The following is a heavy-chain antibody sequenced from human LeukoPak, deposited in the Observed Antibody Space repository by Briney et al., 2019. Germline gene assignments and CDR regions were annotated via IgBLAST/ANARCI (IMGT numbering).Heavy chain of an antibody. J-gene: IGHJ3*02. CDR1: GFTFSSYW. D-gene: IGHD5-24*01. CDR2: IKQDGSEK. Sequence: RGGPLRLSCAASGFTFSSYWMNWVRQAPGKGLEWVANIKQDGSEKYYVDSVKGRFTISRDNAKTSLYLQMYSLGAENTAVYYCARIGDGYGDAAFDIWGEGTMVTVFS. CDR3: ARIGDGYGDAAFDI. V-gene: IGHV3-7*01.